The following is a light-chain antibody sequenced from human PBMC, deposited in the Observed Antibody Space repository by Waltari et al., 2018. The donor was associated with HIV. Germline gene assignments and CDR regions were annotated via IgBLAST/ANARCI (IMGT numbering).Light chain of an antibody. J-gene: IGLJ2*01. V-gene: IGLV2-23*02. Sequence: HSALPQPASVSGSPGQSITVSCTGTSSDAGSYYLVSWYQQHPGKAPKLMIYEVSKRPSGVSNRFSGSKSGNTASLTISGLQAEDEADYYCCSYAGSSTFLVFGGGTKLTVL. CDR1: SSDAGSYYL. CDR2: EVS. CDR3: CSYAGSSTFLV.